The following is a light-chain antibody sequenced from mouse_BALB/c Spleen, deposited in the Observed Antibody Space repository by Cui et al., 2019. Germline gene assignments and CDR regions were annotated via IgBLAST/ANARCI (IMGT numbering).Light chain of an antibody. V-gene: IGKV4-80*01. J-gene: IGKJ1*01. CDR2: STS. CDR1: SNVSY. CDR3: HQWSSYPWT. Sequence: QFVVTHSPAIVSASLGEEITLTCSASSNVSYMHWYQQKSGTSPKLLIYSTSNLASGVPSRFSGSGSGTFYSLTISSVEAEDAADYYCHQWSSYPWTFGGGTKLEIK.